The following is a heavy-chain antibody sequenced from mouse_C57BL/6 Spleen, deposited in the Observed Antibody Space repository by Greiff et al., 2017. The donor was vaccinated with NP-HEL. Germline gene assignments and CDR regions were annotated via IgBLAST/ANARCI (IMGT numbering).Heavy chain of an antibody. Sequence: QVQLQQSGTELVKPGASVKLSCKASGYTFTSYWMHWVKQRPGQGLEWIGNINPSNGGTNYNEKFKSKATLTVDTSSSTAYMQLSSLTSEDSAVYYCAREEVTTVVATDYAMDYWGQGTSVTVSS. CDR1: GYTFTSYW. CDR2: INPSNGGT. J-gene: IGHJ4*01. D-gene: IGHD1-1*01. V-gene: IGHV1-53*01. CDR3: AREEVTTVVATDYAMDY.